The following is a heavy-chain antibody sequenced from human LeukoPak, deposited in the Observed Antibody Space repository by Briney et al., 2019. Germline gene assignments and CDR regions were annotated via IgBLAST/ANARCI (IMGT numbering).Heavy chain of an antibody. CDR3: AKTQGYYDA. V-gene: IGHV3-23*02. Sequence: GGALRVSSVDSLFTFSNYAVRRVGQAPRRGVELVSGIYGSDDKTVYGDAVKGRFTISRDNSKNTLYLQMNSLRADDTAVYYCAKTQGYYDAWGQGALVTVSS. CDR1: LFTFSNYA. CDR2: IYGSDDKT. J-gene: IGHJ5*02. D-gene: IGHD2-15*01.